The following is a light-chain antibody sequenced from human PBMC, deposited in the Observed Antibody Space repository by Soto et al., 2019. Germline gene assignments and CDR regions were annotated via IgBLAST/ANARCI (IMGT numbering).Light chain of an antibody. CDR1: QGIRND. CDR2: AAS. Sequence: AIQMTQFPSSLSASVGDRVTITCRASQGIRNDLGWYQQKPGKAPKLLISAASTLQSGAPSRFSGSGFGTDFTLTISRLQPEDFATYYCLQDYDYPLTFGGGTKVEIK. CDR3: LQDYDYPLT. V-gene: IGKV1-6*01. J-gene: IGKJ4*01.